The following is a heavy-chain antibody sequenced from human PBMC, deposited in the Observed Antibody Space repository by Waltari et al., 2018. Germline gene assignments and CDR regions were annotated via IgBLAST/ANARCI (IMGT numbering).Heavy chain of an antibody. CDR3: ARVADYVGELGY. V-gene: IGHV3-7*01. Sequence: EVQLVESGGGLVQPGGSLRLSCAASGFTFSSYCMSWVRQAPGKGLEWVANIKQDGSEKYYVDSVKGRFTISRDNAKNSLYLQMNSLRAEDTAVYYCARVADYVGELGYWGQGTLVTVSS. J-gene: IGHJ4*02. D-gene: IGHD3-10*02. CDR1: GFTFSSYC. CDR2: IKQDGSEK.